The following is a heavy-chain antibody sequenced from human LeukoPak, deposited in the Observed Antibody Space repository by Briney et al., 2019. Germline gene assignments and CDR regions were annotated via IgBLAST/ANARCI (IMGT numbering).Heavy chain of an antibody. CDR1: GYSLTELS. D-gene: IGHD6-19*01. V-gene: IGHV1-24*01. CDR2: FDPGDAET. CDR3: ARGPHSSGWATGWWFDP. J-gene: IGHJ5*02. Sequence: ASVKVSCKVSGYSLTELSMHWVRQTLGKGLEWMGAFDPGDAETIYAQKFQGRVTMTRDTSISTAYMELSRLRSDDTAVYYCARGPHSSGWATGWWFDPWGQGTLVTVSS.